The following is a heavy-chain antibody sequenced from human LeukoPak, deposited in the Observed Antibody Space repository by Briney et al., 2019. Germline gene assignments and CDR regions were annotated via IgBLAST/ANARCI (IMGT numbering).Heavy chain of an antibody. CDR1: GFTFTSSA. CDR3: ARGWYRNYYYYGMDV. J-gene: IGHJ6*02. Sequence: SVKVSCKASGFTFTSSAVQWVRQARGQRLEWIGWIVVGSGNTNYAQKFQERVTITRDMSTSTAYMELSSLRSEDTAVYYCARGWYRNYYYYGMDVWGQGTTVTVSS. V-gene: IGHV1-58*01. D-gene: IGHD6-19*01. CDR2: IVVGSGNT.